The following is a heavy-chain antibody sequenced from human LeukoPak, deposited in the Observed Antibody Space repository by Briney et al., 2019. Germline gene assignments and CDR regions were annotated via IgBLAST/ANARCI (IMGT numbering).Heavy chain of an antibody. Sequence: GASVKVSCKVSGYTFTGYYMHWVRQAPGQGLEWMGWINPNSGGTNYAQKFQGRVTMTRDTSISTAYMELSRLRSDDTAVYYCARVYSKYYDIWSGHTHPPPLGYWGQGTLVTVSS. CDR1: GYTFTGYY. CDR2: INPNSGGT. J-gene: IGHJ4*02. V-gene: IGHV1-2*02. CDR3: ARVYSKYYDIWSGHTHPPPLGY. D-gene: IGHD3-3*01.